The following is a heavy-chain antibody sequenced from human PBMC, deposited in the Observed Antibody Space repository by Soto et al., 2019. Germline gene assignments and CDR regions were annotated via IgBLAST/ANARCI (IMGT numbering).Heavy chain of an antibody. J-gene: IGHJ3*02. CDR2: INPNSGGT. Sequence: ASVKVSCKASGYTITGYYMHWVRQAPGQGLEWMGWINPNSGGTNYAQKFQGWVTMTRDTSISTAYMELSRLRSDDTAVYYCARGRYGGNSGAFDIWGQGTMVTVSS. D-gene: IGHD4-17*01. CDR3: ARGRYGGNSGAFDI. V-gene: IGHV1-2*04. CDR1: GYTITGYY.